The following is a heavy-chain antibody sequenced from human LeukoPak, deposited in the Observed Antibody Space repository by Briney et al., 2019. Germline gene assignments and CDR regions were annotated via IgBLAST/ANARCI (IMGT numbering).Heavy chain of an antibody. CDR3: ARDVIGAADINWFDP. D-gene: IGHD6-13*01. J-gene: IGHJ5*02. Sequence: GDSVKVSCKASGFAFGYYMYWVRQAPGQGLEWMGWISAYNGNTNYAQKLQGRVTMTTDTSTSTAYMELGSLRSDDTAVYYCARDVIGAADINWFDPWGQGTLVTVSS. CDR1: GFAFGYY. V-gene: IGHV1-18*04. CDR2: ISAYNGNT.